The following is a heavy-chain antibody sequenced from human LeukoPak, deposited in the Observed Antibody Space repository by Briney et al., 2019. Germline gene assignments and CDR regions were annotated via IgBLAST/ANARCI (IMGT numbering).Heavy chain of an antibody. CDR2: INHSGST. CDR1: GGSISSYY. Sequence: PSETLSLTCTVSGGSISSYYWSWIRQPPGKGLEWIGEINHSGSTNYNPSLKSRVTISVDTSKNQFSLKLSSVTAADTAVYYCARARRSTIGYWGQGTLVTVSS. J-gene: IGHJ4*02. V-gene: IGHV4-34*01. D-gene: IGHD2-2*01. CDR3: ARARRSTIGY.